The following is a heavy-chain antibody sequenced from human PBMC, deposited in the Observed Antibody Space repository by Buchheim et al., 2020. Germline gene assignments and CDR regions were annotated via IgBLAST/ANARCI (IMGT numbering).Heavy chain of an antibody. CDR2: IWYDGSNK. J-gene: IGHJ6*02. Sequence: QVQLVESGGGVVQPGRSLRLSCAASGFTFSSYGMHWVRQAPGKGLEWVAVIWYDGSNKYYADSVKGRFTISRDNSKNTLYLQMNSLRAEDTAVYYCAITIAVVSAMDVWGQGTT. CDR3: AITIAVVSAMDV. CDR1: GFTFSSYG. V-gene: IGHV3-33*01. D-gene: IGHD3-22*01.